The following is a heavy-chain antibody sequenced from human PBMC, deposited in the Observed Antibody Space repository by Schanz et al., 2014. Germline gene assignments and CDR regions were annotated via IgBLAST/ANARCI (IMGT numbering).Heavy chain of an antibody. CDR3: AKYRGYYRVSGSYRELEY. J-gene: IGHJ4*02. V-gene: IGHV3-23*01. D-gene: IGHD3-10*01. CDR2: ISDSGDTA. Sequence: EVQLLESGGGLVQPGGSLKLSCAASGLIFSNYVMSWVRQAPGKGLEWVSLISDSGDTAYYADSVKGRFTISRDNFKGALYLQMNSLRPEDTAVYYCAKYRGYYRVSGSYRELEYWGQGTLVTVSS. CDR1: GLIFSNYV.